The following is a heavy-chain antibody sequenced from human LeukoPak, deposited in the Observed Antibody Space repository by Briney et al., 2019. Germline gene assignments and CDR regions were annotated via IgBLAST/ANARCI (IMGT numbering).Heavy chain of an antibody. CDR3: ARLFHPSFSGSYPFDY. D-gene: IGHD1-26*01. V-gene: IGHV4-59*01. Sequence: SETLSLTCTVSGGSISGYYWSWIRQPPGKGMEWIAYVSYSGSTDYNPSLKGRVTVSVDTSKNQFSLNLNSVTAADTAVYYCARLFHPSFSGSYPFDYWGQGTLVTVSS. CDR1: GGSISGYY. J-gene: IGHJ4*02. CDR2: VSYSGST.